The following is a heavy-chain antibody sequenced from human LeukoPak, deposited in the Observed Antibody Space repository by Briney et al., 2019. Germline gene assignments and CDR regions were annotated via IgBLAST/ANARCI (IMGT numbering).Heavy chain of an antibody. CDR2: INTDGSST. Sequence: GRSLRLSCAASGFTFSSYWMHWVRQAPGKGLVWVSRINTDGSSTSYADSVKGRFTISRDNAKNTLYLQMNSLRAEDTAVYYCASQTTYYFDYWGQGTLVTVSS. CDR1: GFTFSSYW. J-gene: IGHJ4*02. D-gene: IGHD4-11*01. V-gene: IGHV3-74*01. CDR3: ASQTTYYFDY.